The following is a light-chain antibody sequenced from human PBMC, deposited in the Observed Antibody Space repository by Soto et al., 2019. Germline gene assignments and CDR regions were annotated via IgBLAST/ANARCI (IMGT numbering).Light chain of an antibody. CDR3: QQSYSLPLT. CDR1: QSISTY. CDR2: SAS. J-gene: IGKJ4*01. V-gene: IGKV1-39*01. Sequence: DIQMTQSPSSLSASVGDRLTITCRASQSISTYLKWYQQKPRKAPRLLICSASSLQSGVPSRFSGNGSGTDFTLTISSLQPEDFATYYCQQSYSLPLTFGGGTKVEIK.